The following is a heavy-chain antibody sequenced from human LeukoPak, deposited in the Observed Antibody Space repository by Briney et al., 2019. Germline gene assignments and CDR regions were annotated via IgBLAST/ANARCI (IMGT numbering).Heavy chain of an antibody. CDR1: GGSISSYY. CDR3: ARVDSSSWSYFDY. CDR2: IYYSGST. Sequence: SETLSLTCTVSGGSISSYYWSRIRQPPGKGLEWIGYIYYSGSTNYNPSLKSRVTISVDTSKNQFSLKLSSVTAADTAVYYCARVDSSSWSYFDYWGQGTLVTVSS. D-gene: IGHD6-13*01. V-gene: IGHV4-59*01. J-gene: IGHJ4*02.